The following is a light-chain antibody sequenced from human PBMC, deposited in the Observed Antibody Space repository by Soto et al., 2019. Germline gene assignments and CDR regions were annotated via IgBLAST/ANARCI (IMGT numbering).Light chain of an antibody. CDR1: NSDVGRYNS. CDR3: FSYTANDNWV. Sequence: QSALTQPHSVSGSPGQSVTISCSGTNSDVGRYNSVSWYQQLPGKAPKIIISAVRQWPSGVPDRFSGSKSGNTASLTISGLQADDEADYFCFSYTANDNWVFGGGTKLTVL. CDR2: AVR. V-gene: IGLV2-11*01. J-gene: IGLJ3*02.